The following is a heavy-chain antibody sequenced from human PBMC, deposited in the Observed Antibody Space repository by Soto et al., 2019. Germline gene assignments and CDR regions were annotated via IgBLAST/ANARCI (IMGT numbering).Heavy chain of an antibody. CDR1: GGSISRMSYS. CDR3: AKLAGYCSGNGCHGDYAMDV. Sequence: PSETLSLTCSVSGGSISRMSYSWGWIRQPPGKGLEWIGTFYYSENTYYNPSLKSRVTISVDTSKNQFSLKLSSVTAADTAVYYCAKLAGYCSGNGCHGDYAMDVWGQGTTVTV. CDR2: FYYSENT. V-gene: IGHV4-39*01. J-gene: IGHJ6*02. D-gene: IGHD2-15*01.